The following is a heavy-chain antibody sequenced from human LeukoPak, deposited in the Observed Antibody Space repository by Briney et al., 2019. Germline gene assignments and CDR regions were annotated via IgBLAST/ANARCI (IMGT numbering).Heavy chain of an antibody. J-gene: IGHJ5*02. CDR2: IYYSGST. CDR3: ARVRYFDWLLYAGLNWFDP. CDR1: GGSVSSGSYY. D-gene: IGHD3-9*01. V-gene: IGHV4-61*01. Sequence: SETLSLTCTVSGGSVSSGSYYWSWIRQPPGKGLEWIGYIYYSGSTNYNPSLKSRVTISVDTSKNQFSLKLSSVTAADTAVYYCARVRYFDWLLYAGLNWFDPWGQGTLVTVSS.